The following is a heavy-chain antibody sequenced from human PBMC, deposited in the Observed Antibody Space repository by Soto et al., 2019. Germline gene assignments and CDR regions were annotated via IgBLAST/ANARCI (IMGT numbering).Heavy chain of an antibody. J-gene: IGHJ5*02. CDR2: VNTANGNP. CDR1: VDAFIVYA. D-gene: IGHD3-3*01. CDR3: ACQFGVVSWWFDP. V-gene: IGHV1-3*04. Sequence: ASVEGCLQACVDAFIVYAMQWVRQAPGQGLEWMGWVNTANGNPKYSEKFQGRVTFTRDTSASTAYMELRSLTSEDTAVYYCACQFGVVSWWFDPWGQGTPVTV.